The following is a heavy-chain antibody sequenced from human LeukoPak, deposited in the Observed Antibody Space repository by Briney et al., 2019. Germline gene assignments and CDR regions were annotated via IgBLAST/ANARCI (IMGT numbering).Heavy chain of an antibody. Sequence: SETLSLTCTVSGGSISSNYWSWIRQPPGKGLEWIGYIYYSGSTNYNPSLKSRVTISVDTSKNQFSLKLSSVTAADTAVYYCARHEFMTGDFDYWGQGTLVTVSS. CDR3: ARHEFMTGDFDY. V-gene: IGHV4-59*08. CDR2: IYYSGST. D-gene: IGHD3-9*01. J-gene: IGHJ4*02. CDR1: GGSISSNY.